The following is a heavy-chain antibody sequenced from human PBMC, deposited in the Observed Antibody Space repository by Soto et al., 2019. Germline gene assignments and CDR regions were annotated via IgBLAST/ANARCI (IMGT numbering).Heavy chain of an antibody. CDR3: ARGGGGGYVTPAINNWFDP. J-gene: IGHJ5*02. V-gene: IGHV3-53*02. CDR1: GFIVSRNY. Sequence: EVQLVETGGGLIQPGGSLRLSCAASGFIVSRNYMYWVRQAPGKGLEWVSVIDGGGYTYYADSVKGRFTISRDNSKNTLHLQMNSLRADDSAVYYCARGGGGGYVTPAINNWFDPWGQGTLVTVSS. CDR2: IDGGGYT. D-gene: IGHD2-15*01.